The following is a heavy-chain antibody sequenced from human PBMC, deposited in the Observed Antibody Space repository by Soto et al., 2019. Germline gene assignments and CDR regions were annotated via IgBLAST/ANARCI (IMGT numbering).Heavy chain of an antibody. CDR1: GFSFSSYW. J-gene: IGHJ4*02. V-gene: IGHV3-74*01. CDR2: INSDGSST. Sequence: EVQLVESGGGLVQPGGSLRLSCAASGFSFSSYWMHWVRQAPGKGLVWVSRINSDGSSTNYADSVKGRFTISRDNAKKTLYLQLNSLRAEDTAVYLCARDLNRYYFDFWGQGTLVTVSS. CDR3: ARDLNRYYFDF.